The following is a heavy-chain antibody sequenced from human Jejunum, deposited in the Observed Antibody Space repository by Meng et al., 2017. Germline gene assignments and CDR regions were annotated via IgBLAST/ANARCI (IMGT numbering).Heavy chain of an antibody. D-gene: IGHD2-21*02. CDR2: INGNGRNT. V-gene: IGHV3-23*04. CDR1: RFTFREYA. CDR3: VVTLARWVEIDS. Sequence: GEVVEPGGGLGRPWGSLRLSGEAFRFTFREYAMSWVRQAPGKGLEWVSTINGNGRNTFYADSVKGRFTISRDNSKDTLYLQMDSLRAEDTAVYYCVVTLARWVEIDSWGLGTLVTVSS. J-gene: IGHJ4*02.